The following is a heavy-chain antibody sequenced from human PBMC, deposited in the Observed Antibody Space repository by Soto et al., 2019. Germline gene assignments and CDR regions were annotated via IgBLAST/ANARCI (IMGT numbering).Heavy chain of an antibody. J-gene: IGHJ6*03. V-gene: IGHV1-69*02. CDR3: ARGRLVVDFWSGAKQDDYMDV. CDR2: IIPILGIA. D-gene: IGHD3-3*01. CDR1: GGTFSGYT. Sequence: ASVKVSCKASGGTFSGYTISWVRQAPGQGLEWMGRIIPILGIANYAQKFQGRVTITADKSTSTAYMELSSLRSEDTAVYYCARGRLVVDFWSGAKQDDYMDVWGKGTTVTVSS.